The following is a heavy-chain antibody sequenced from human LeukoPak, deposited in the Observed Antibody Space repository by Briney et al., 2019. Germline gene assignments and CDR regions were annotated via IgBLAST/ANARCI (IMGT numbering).Heavy chain of an antibody. V-gene: IGHV4-34*01. Sequence: ESSETLSLTCAVYGGSFSGYYWSWTRQPPGKGLEWIGEINHSGSTNYNPSLKSRVTISVDTSKNQFSLKLSSVTAADTAVYYCARGPTDDAFDIWGQGTMVTVSS. CDR3: ARGPTDDAFDI. CDR1: GGSFSGYY. CDR2: INHSGST. J-gene: IGHJ3*02.